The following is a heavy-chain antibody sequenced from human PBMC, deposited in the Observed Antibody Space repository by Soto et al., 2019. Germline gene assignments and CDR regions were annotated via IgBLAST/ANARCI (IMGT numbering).Heavy chain of an antibody. CDR1: GFTFSDYY. CDR2: ISSSGRTI. V-gene: IGHV3-11*01. J-gene: IGHJ6*02. CDR3: ASLYHYGLDV. Sequence: QVQLVESGGGLVKPGGALRLSCAASGFTFSDYYMSWIRQAPGKGMEWVSYISSSGRTIYYADSVKGRFTISRDNGRNSLYLQMNSLRAEDTAVYYCASLYHYGLDVWGQGTTVTVSS.